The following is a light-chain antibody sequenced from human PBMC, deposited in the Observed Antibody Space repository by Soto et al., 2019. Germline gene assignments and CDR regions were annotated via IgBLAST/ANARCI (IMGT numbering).Light chain of an antibody. CDR2: KAS. CDR1: QSVSSW. CDR3: QQYNGYPYT. J-gene: IGKJ2*01. Sequence: DIQMTQSPSTLSASLGDRVTITCRASQSVSSWLAWYQQKPGKAPKLLIYKASSLESGVPSRFSGSGSGTEFTLTINSLQPDDFATYYCQQYNGYPYTFGQGTKLEIK. V-gene: IGKV1-5*03.